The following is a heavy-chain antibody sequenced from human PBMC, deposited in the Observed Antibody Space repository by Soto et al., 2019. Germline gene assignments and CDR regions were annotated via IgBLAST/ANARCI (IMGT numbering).Heavy chain of an antibody. V-gene: IGHV4-31*03. D-gene: IGHD6-19*01. Sequence: SETLSLTCTVSGGSISSGGYYWSWVRQHPGKALEWIGYIYYSGSTYYNPSLKRRVTISVDTSKNQFSLRLGSVTAADTAVYYCARALYSSGWYSWFDPWGQGTLVTVSS. CDR1: GGSISSGGYY. J-gene: IGHJ5*02. CDR3: ARALYSSGWYSWFDP. CDR2: IYYSGST.